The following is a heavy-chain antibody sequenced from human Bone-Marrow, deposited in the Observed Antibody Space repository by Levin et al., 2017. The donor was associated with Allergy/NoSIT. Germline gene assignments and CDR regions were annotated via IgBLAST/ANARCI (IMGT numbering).Heavy chain of an antibody. CDR3: ARRDSDGSNSFDY. V-gene: IGHV5-51*01. Sequence: KVSCQASGYSFTSYWFGWVRQRPGKGLEWMGLIFPSDSDTRVSPSFQGQIIMSVDKSISTAYLQWSSLKASDSGMYYCARRDSDGSNSFDYWGQGTLVTVSS. J-gene: IGHJ4*02. CDR1: GYSFTSYW. CDR2: IFPSDSDT. D-gene: IGHD2-21*01.